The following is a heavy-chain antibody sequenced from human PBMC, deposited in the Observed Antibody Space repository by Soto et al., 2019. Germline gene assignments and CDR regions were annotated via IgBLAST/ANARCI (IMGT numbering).Heavy chain of an antibody. CDR3: AKDGTYCGGDCYPIFNFDS. J-gene: IGHJ4*02. Sequence: QVHLVQSGGGVVQPGRSLRLSCAAAGFSFNNFGMHWVRQAPGKVLEWVAVISYDGSNKYYADSVRGRFTISRDDSKDTLYLQMNSLRAEDTAVYYCAKDGTYCGGDCYPIFNFDSWGQGTLVTVSS. CDR2: ISYDGSNK. CDR1: GFSFNNFG. V-gene: IGHV3-30*18. D-gene: IGHD2-21*02.